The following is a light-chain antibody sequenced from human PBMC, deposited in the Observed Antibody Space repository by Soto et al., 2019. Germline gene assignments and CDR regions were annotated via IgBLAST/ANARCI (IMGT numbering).Light chain of an antibody. CDR1: QSVSRY. J-gene: IGKJ1*01. V-gene: IGKV3-11*01. Sequence: EIVLTQSPATLSLSPGERATLSCRTSQSVSRYLAWYQQKPGQAPMLLIYDASNRATGIPARFSGSGSGTDFTLTINSLEPEDFAVYYCQQRSNWPRTFGQGTKVEIK. CDR3: QQRSNWPRT. CDR2: DAS.